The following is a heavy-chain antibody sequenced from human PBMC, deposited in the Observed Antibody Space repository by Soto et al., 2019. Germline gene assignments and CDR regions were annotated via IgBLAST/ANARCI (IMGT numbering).Heavy chain of an antibody. CDR2: ISAYNGNT. CDR3: ARWSSSSSFWCFDL. J-gene: IGHJ2*01. Sequence: ASVKVSCKASGYTFTSYGIGWVRQAPGQGLEWMGWISAYNGNTNYAQKLQGRVTMTTDTSTSTAYMELRSLRSDDTAVYYCARWSSSSSFWCFDLWGRGTLVTVSS. V-gene: IGHV1-18*01. CDR1: GYTFTSYG. D-gene: IGHD6-6*01.